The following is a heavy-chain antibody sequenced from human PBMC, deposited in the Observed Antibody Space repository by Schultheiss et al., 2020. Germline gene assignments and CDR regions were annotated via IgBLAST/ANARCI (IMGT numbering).Heavy chain of an antibody. D-gene: IGHD3-16*02. CDR3: AKLEVWGSYHTRDFDY. CDR1: GFTFSSYG. CDR2: ISYDGSNK. Sequence: GRSLRLSCAASGFTFSSYGMHWVRQAPGKGLEWVAVISYDGSNKYYADSVKGRFTISRDNSKNTLYLQMNSLRAEDTAVYYCAKLEVWGSYHTRDFDYWGQGTLVTVSS. V-gene: IGHV3-30*18. J-gene: IGHJ4*02.